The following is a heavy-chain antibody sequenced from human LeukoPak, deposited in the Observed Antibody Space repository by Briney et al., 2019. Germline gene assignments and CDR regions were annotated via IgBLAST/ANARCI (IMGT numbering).Heavy chain of an antibody. Sequence: ASVKVSCKASGYSFTGYYIHWVRQAPGQGLEWMGWINPNSGGTNYAQKFQGRVTMTRDTSISTAYMELSRLRSDDTAVYYCATHDTMVRGVNDYWGQGTLVTVSS. D-gene: IGHD3-10*01. CDR3: ATHDTMVRGVNDY. V-gene: IGHV1-2*02. J-gene: IGHJ4*02. CDR2: INPNSGGT. CDR1: GYSFTGYY.